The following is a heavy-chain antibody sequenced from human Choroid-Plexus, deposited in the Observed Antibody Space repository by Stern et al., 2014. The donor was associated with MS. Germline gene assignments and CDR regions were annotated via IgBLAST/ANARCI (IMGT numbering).Heavy chain of an antibody. CDR2: ISYDGSK. CDR3: AKDRQYLTFFFDF. J-gene: IGHJ4*02. Sequence: VQLVESGGGVVQPGRPLRLPCAASGFSFSSFGMHWVRQAPGKGLELVALISYDGSKDYADSVKGRFAISRDNSKNTLYLQMNSLRAEDTAVYYCAKDRQYLTFFFDFWGQGSLVTVSS. D-gene: IGHD2/OR15-2a*01. V-gene: IGHV3-30*18. CDR1: GFSFSSFG.